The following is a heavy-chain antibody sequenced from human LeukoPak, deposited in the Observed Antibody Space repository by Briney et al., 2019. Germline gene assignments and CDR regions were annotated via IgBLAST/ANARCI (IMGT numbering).Heavy chain of an antibody. CDR2: INPNSGGT. CDR1: GYTFTGYY. Sequence: ASVKVSCKASGYTFTGYYIHWVRQAPGQGLEWMGWINPNSGGTNYVQRFQGRVTMTRDTSISTAYMELSRLRSDDTAVYYCARGEYYDRSAYCFDWGQGTLVTVSS. V-gene: IGHV1-2*02. CDR3: ARGEYYDRSAYCFD. D-gene: IGHD3-22*01. J-gene: IGHJ4*02.